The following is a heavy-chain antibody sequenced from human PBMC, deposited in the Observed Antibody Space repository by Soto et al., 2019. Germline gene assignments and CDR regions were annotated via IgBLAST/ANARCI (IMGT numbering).Heavy chain of an antibody. CDR1: GGTFSSYT. CDR2: IIPILGIA. D-gene: IGHD2-15*01. Sequence: QVQLVQSGAEVKKPGSSVKVSCKASGGTFSSYTISWVRQAPGQGLEWMGRIIPILGIANYAQKFQGRVTIIADKSTSTAYMELSSLRSEDTAVYYCARIRNYCSGGSCQKWFDPWGQGTLVTVSS. V-gene: IGHV1-69*02. CDR3: ARIRNYCSGGSCQKWFDP. J-gene: IGHJ5*02.